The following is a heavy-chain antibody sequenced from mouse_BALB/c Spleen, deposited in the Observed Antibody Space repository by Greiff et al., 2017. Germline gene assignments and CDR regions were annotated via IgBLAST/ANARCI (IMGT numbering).Heavy chain of an antibody. CDR3: ARHGLGYFDV. Sequence: EVQLVESGGGLVQPGGSLKLSCAASGFTFSSYTMSWVRQTPEKRLEWVAYISNGGGSTYYPDTVKGRFTISRDNAKNTLYLQMSSLKSEDTAMYYCARHGLGYFDVWGAGTTVTVSS. CDR1: GFTFSSYT. CDR2: ISNGGGST. J-gene: IGHJ1*01. V-gene: IGHV5-12-2*01. D-gene: IGHD2-2*01.